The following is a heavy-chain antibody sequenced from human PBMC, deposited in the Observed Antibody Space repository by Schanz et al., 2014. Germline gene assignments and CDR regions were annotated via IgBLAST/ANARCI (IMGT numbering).Heavy chain of an antibody. CDR3: AAARGTNCYFCALDI. J-gene: IGHJ3*02. CDR1: GFSFSGYG. D-gene: IGHD2-2*01. Sequence: QVQLVESGGGVAQPGGSLRLSCAASGFSFSGYGMHWVRQAPGKGLEWVAYIRFDASAKYYGDSVEGRFTISRDNAKNTLYLQMNSLRPEDTALYYCAAARGTNCYFCALDIWGQGTMVTVSS. CDR2: IRFDASAK. V-gene: IGHV3-30*02.